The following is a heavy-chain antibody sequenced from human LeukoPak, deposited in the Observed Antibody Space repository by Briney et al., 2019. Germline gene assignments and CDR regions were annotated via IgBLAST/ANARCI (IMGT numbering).Heavy chain of an antibody. Sequence: SQTLTLTCTVSGSSISSDGNSWSCNRQHPGKGLESNGNIYYGESTFYNPSLNSRVIRAVATSKIQFSLKLCSVTATDTAVYYCARRGCSCSSGVWFYSWGRGTLVTVSS. CDR3: ARRGCSCSSGVWFYS. J-gene: IGHJ5*01. V-gene: IGHV4-31*03. D-gene: IGHD6-6*01. CDR1: GSSISSDGNS. CDR2: IYYGEST.